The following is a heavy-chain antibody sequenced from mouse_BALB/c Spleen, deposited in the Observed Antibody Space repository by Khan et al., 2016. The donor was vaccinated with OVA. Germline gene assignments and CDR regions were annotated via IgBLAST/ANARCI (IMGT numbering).Heavy chain of an antibody. Sequence: VQLQQSGTVLARPGASVKMSCKASGYTFTSYWMHWVKQRPGQGLEWIGDIYPGNTDTNYNQKFKGKAKLTAGTSTSTAYMELSSLTKEDSAVYYCPRRNWVVAWFAYWGQGTLVTVSA. D-gene: IGHD4-1*01. J-gene: IGHJ3*01. CDR1: GYTFTSYW. CDR3: PRRNWVVAWFAY. CDR2: IYPGNTDT. V-gene: IGHV1-5*01.